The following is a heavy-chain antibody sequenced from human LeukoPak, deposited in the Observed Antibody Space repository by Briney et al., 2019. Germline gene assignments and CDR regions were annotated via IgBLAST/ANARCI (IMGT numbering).Heavy chain of an antibody. Sequence: GGSLRLSCAASGFTFSSSSMNWVRQAPGKGLEFVSSISPSSSYIYYADSVKGRFTISRDDAKNSLFLQMNSLRAEDTAVYYCAREGEYFDYWGQGTLVTVSS. CDR3: AREGEYFDY. V-gene: IGHV3-21*06. D-gene: IGHD2/OR15-2a*01. CDR1: GFTFSSSS. J-gene: IGHJ4*02. CDR2: ISPSSSYI.